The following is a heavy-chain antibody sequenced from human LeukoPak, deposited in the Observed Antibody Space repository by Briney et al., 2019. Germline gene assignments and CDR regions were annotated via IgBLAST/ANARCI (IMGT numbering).Heavy chain of an antibody. CDR1: SDSVSRSDSY. CDR3: ARRRYYDGSGYLE. J-gene: IGHJ1*01. D-gene: IGHD3-22*01. CDR2: IYYSGRT. V-gene: IGHV4-39*01. Sequence: SETLSLTCSVSSDSVSRSDSYWDWIRQPPGKGLEWIGTIYYSGRTYYSPSLKSRVTMSVDPSNNQFSLNLRSVTAADTAVYYCARRRYYDGSGYLEWGQGTLLSVSS.